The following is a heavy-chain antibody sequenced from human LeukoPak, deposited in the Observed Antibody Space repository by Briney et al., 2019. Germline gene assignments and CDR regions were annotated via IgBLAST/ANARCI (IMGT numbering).Heavy chain of an antibody. CDR3: AKDLYYGSGRDSDY. Sequence: SGGSLRLSCAASGFAFSSYAMSWVRQAPGKGLEWVSAISGSGGSTYYADSVKGRFTISRDNSKNTLYLQMNSLRAEDTAVYYCAKDLYYGSGRDSDYWGQGTLVTVSS. CDR1: GFAFSSYA. D-gene: IGHD3-10*01. CDR2: ISGSGGST. V-gene: IGHV3-23*01. J-gene: IGHJ4*02.